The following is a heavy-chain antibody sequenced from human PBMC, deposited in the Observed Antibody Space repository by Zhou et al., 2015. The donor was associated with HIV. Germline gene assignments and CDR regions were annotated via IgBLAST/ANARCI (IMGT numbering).Heavy chain of an antibody. CDR2: MNPNSGNT. D-gene: IGHD6-13*01. J-gene: IGHJ6*02. CDR1: GYTFTSYD. Sequence: QVQLVQSGAEVKKPGASVKVSCKASGYTFTSYDINWVRQATGQGLEWMGWMNPNSGNTGYAQKFQGRVTMTRNTSISTAYMELSSLRSEDTAVYYCARGRYSSSWAHSPWFHYGMDVVGPRDHGHRL. CDR3: ARGRYSSSWAHSPWFHYGMDV. V-gene: IGHV1-8*01.